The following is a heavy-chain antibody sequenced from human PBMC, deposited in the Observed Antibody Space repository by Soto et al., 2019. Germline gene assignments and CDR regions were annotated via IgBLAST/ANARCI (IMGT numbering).Heavy chain of an antibody. J-gene: IGHJ4*02. CDR2: INHSGST. D-gene: IGHD5-18*01. CDR1: GFTFSSYA. CDR3: ASGTVDTAMVFDY. Sequence: PWGSLRLSCAASGFTFSSYAMSWVRQPPGKGLEWIGEINHSGSTNYNPSLKSRVTISVDTSKNQFSLKLSSVTAADTAVYYCASGTVDTAMVFDYWGQGTLVTVSS. V-gene: IGHV4-34*01.